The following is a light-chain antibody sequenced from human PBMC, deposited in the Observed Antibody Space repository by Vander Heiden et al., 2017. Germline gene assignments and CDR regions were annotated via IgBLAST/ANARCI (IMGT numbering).Light chain of an antibody. CDR1: QSVLHSSNNKNY. J-gene: IGKJ2*01. CDR2: WAS. V-gene: IGKV4-1*01. Sequence: DIVMTQSPDSLAVSLGERATINCKSSQSVLHSSNNKNYLAWYQQKPGQPPKLLIYWASTRESGVPDRFSGSGSGTDFTLAISSLQAEDVAVYYCQQYYTTPHTFGQGTKLGIK. CDR3: QQYYTTPHT.